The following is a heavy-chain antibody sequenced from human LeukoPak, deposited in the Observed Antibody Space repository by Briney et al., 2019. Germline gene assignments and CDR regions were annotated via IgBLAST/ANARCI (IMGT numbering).Heavy chain of an antibody. CDR2: INPDSGGT. Sequence: ASVKVSCKASGYTFTDYYMHWVRQAPGQGLEWVGWINPDSGGTLYAQKYQGRITITRDTSISTVYMDLSGLRVDDTAVYYCAREGDYYAFWGQGTLVTVSS. J-gene: IGHJ4*02. V-gene: IGHV1-2*02. CDR3: AREGDYYAF. CDR1: GYTFTDYY.